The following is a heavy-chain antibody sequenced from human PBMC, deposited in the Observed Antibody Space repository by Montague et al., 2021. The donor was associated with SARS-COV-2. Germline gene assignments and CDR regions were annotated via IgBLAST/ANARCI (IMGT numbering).Heavy chain of an antibody. CDR3: ARLGFVGLWWNLGWFDP. J-gene: IGHJ5*02. V-gene: IGHV4-39*01. D-gene: IGHD4/OR15-4a*01. CDR2: VYYSGST. CDR1: GDSIRSSCYY. Sequence: SETLSLTCSVSGDSIRSSCYYWGWIRQPPGKGLEWIGTVYYSGSTNSNPSLKSRVTMPVDTTKNQFSLELRSVTAADAAVYYCARLGFVGLWWNLGWFDPWGQGTLGTVSS.